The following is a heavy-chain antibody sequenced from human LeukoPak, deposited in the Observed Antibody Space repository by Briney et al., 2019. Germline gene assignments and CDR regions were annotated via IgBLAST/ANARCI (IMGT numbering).Heavy chain of an antibody. J-gene: IGHJ4*02. CDR1: SGSITTSRYC. V-gene: IGHV4-39*01. CDR3: AMHVYYFDTSDSYYYFSD. Sequence: PSETLSLTCAVSSGSITTSRYCWGWIRQPPGKGLEWIWSVSYSGTTYSNPSLKARVTISMNTSRKPFSLRLSSVTAADTAVYYCAMHVYYFDTSDSYYYFSDWGQGTLVTVSS. CDR2: VSYSGTT. D-gene: IGHD3-22*01.